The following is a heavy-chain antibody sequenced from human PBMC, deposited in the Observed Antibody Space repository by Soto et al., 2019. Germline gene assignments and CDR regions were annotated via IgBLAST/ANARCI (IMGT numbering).Heavy chain of an antibody. Sequence: GASVKVSCKASGYTFTSYGISWVRQAPGQGLEWMGWISAYNGNTNYAQKPQGRVTMTTDTSTSTAYMELRSLRSDDTAVYYCARVGAVAGTGWFDPWGQGTLVTVSS. CDR3: ARVGAVAGTGWFDP. V-gene: IGHV1-18*01. CDR1: GYTFTSYG. D-gene: IGHD6-19*01. J-gene: IGHJ5*02. CDR2: ISAYNGNT.